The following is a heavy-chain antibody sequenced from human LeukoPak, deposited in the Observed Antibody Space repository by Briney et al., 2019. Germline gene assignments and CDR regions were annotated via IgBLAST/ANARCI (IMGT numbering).Heavy chain of an antibody. J-gene: IGHJ4*02. V-gene: IGHV1-69*13. D-gene: IGHD3-10*01. Sequence: ASVKVSCKASGGTFSSYAISWVRQAPGQGLEWMGGIIPIFGTANYAQKFQGRVTITADESTSTAYMELSSLRSEDTAVYYCARPSSSYYYGSAYYFDYWGQGTLVTVSS. CDR3: ARPSSSYYYGSAYYFDY. CDR1: GGTFSSYA. CDR2: IIPIFGTA.